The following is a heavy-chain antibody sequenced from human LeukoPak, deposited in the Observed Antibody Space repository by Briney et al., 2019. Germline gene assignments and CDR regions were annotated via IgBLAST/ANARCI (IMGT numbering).Heavy chain of an antibody. CDR3: ARDLTDYGDYPDSFDY. CDR1: GYTFTSYG. CDR2: TRAYNGNT. Sequence: GASVKVSCTASGYTFTSYGISWVRQAPGQRLEWMGWTRAYNGNTNYAQKLPGRVTMTTDTSTSTAYMELRSLRSDDTAVYYCARDLTDYGDYPDSFDYWGQGTPVTVSS. D-gene: IGHD4-17*01. V-gene: IGHV1-18*01. J-gene: IGHJ4*02.